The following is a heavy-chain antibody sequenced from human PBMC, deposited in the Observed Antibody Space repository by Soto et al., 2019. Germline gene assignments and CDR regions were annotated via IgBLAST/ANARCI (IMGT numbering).Heavy chain of an antibody. V-gene: IGHV1-3*01. Sequence: QVQLVQSGAEVKEPGASVKVSCKASGFTFSSYVMHWVRQAPGHRLEWMGWITPGNYKTMYSQKFQGGVTIYWDTSATKAYLELGSLGSEDTAVYYCAGGLIGTSGSLFDFWGQGTLVTVSS. D-gene: IGHD1-1*01. CDR1: GFTFSSYV. J-gene: IGHJ4*02. CDR2: ITPGNYKT. CDR3: AGGLIGTSGSLFDF.